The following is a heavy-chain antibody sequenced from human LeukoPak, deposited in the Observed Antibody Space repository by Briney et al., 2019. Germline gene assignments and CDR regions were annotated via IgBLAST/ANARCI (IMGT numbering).Heavy chain of an antibody. CDR1: GGSISRYY. CDR3: ARESRYCSSTSCYPY. Sequence: SETLSLTCTVSGGSISRYYWSWIRQPPGQGLEWIGYIYYSGSTNYNPSLKSRVTISVDTSKNQFSLKLSSVTAADTAVYYCARESRYCSSTSCYPYWGQGTLVTVSS. CDR2: IYYSGST. D-gene: IGHD2-2*01. V-gene: IGHV4-59*01. J-gene: IGHJ4*02.